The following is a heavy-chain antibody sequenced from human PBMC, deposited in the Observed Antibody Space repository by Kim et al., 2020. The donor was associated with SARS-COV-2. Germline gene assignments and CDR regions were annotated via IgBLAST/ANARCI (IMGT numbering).Heavy chain of an antibody. CDR1: GYTFTDYY. CDR2: INPDSGGT. Sequence: ASVKVSCEASGYTFTDYYVHWVRQAPGQGVEWMGWINPDSGGTDSAQIFQGRVTLTRDTSTSTVYMELTGLTSDDSAIYWCARQVGVVGGIRFFDFWGQGTLVIVSS. J-gene: IGHJ4*02. V-gene: IGHV1-2*02. D-gene: IGHD2-15*01. CDR3: ARQVGVVGGIRFFDF.